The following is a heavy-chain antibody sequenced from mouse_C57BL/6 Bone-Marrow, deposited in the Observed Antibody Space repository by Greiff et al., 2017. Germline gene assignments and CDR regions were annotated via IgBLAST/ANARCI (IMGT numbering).Heavy chain of an antibody. D-gene: IGHD4-1*01. CDR2: INPSSGYT. CDR3: ARSWDWDYFDY. J-gene: IGHJ2*01. V-gene: IGHV1-4*01. CDR1: GYTFTRYT. Sequence: VQLQESGAELARPGASVKMSCKASGYTFTRYTMHWVKQRPGQGLEWIGYINPSSGYTKYNQKFKDKATLTADKSSSTAYMQLSSLTSEDSAVYYCARSWDWDYFDYWGQGTTLTVSS.